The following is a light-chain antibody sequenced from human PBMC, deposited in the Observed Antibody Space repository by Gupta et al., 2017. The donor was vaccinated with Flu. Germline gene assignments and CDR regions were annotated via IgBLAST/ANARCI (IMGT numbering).Light chain of an antibody. CDR1: QSSSSW. CDR2: KAS. Sequence: SPSTLSSSVGDRVTITCRASQSSSSWLAWYQQKPGKAPKLLIYKASSLESGVPSRFSGSGSGTEFTLTISSLQPDDFATYYCQQYNTYWMFGQGTKVEIK. V-gene: IGKV1-5*03. J-gene: IGKJ1*01. CDR3: QQYNTYWM.